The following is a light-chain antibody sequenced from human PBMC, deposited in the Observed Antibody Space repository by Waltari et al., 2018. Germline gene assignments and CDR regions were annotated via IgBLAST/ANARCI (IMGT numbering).Light chain of an antibody. V-gene: IGLV2-23*02. CDR2: DVN. Sequence: QSALTQTATVSGSPRQSITISCTGSSSAVGHYNLVSWYQQHPGEAPKLIIYDVNKRPLGVSNRFSGSKSGNTASLTISGLQAADEADYYCCSYAGSSVSVFGGGTKVTVL. CDR3: CSYAGSSVSV. J-gene: IGLJ3*02. CDR1: SSAVGHYNL.